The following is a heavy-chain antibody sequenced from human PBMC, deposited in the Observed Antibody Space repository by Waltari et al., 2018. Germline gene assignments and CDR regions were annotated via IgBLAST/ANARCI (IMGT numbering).Heavy chain of an antibody. Sequence: QVQMVQSGAEVKKPGSSVKVSCKASGGTFSSYAISWVRQAPGQGLEWMGGIIPNFGTANYAQKFQGRVTITADKSTSTAYMELSSLRSEDTAVYYCASFLSQWLALGGCDYWGQGTLVTVSS. CDR3: ASFLSQWLALGGCDY. J-gene: IGHJ4*02. CDR2: IIPNFGTA. CDR1: GGTFSSYA. D-gene: IGHD6-19*01. V-gene: IGHV1-69*14.